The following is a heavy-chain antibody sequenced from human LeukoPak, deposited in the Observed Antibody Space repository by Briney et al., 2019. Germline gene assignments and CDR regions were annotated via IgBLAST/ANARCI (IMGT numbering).Heavy chain of an antibody. V-gene: IGHV4-59*01. CDR3: ARNYYDSSGYPSLDY. J-gene: IGHJ4*02. CDR1: GGSISSYY. D-gene: IGHD3-22*01. Sequence: PSETLSLTCTVSGGSISSYYWSWIRQPPGKGLEWIGYIYYSGSTNYNPSLKSRVTISVDTSKNQFSLKLSSVTAADTAVYYCARNYYDSSGYPSLDYWGQGTLVTVSS. CDR2: IYYSGST.